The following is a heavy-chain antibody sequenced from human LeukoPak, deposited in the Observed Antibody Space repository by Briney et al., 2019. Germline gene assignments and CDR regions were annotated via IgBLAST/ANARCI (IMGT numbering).Heavy chain of an antibody. J-gene: IGHJ4*02. CDR1: XFTFXXXX. D-gene: IGHD3-22*01. Sequence: RLSCXASXFTFXXXXXXWVXXXXGXXLXWVAXXXYDGSNKYYADSVKGRFTISRDNSKNTLYLQMNSLRAEDTAVYYCAKSAAITMIVVVXIDYWGQGXXXXVSS. V-gene: IGHV3-30*18. CDR3: AKSAAITMIVVVXIDY. CDR2: XXYDGSNK.